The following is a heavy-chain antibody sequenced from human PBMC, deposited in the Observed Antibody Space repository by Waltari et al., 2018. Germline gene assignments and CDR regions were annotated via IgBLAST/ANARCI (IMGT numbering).Heavy chain of an antibody. J-gene: IGHJ6*03. CDR3: ARGGIAVAGTVSYMDV. CDR2: INHSGST. D-gene: IGHD6-19*01. V-gene: IGHV4-34*01. Sequence: QVQLQQWGAGLLKPSETLSLTCAVYGGSFSGYYWSWIRQPPGKGLEWIGEINHSGSTNYNPSLKSRVTRSVDTSKNQFSLKLSAVTAADTAVYYCARGGIAVAGTVSYMDVWGKGTTVTVSS. CDR1: GGSFSGYY.